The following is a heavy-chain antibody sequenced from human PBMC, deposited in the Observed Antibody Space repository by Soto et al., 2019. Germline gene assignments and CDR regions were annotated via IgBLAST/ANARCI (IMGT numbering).Heavy chain of an antibody. V-gene: IGHV1-69*05. D-gene: IGHD3-22*01. CDR3: ARDHGPYDSSGYYFY. J-gene: IGHJ4*02. CDR2: IIPIFGTA. Sequence: GASVKVSCKASGGTFSSYAISWVRQAPGQGLEWMGGIIPIFGTANYAQKFQGRVTMTTDKSTSTAYMELRSLRSDDTAVYYCARDHGPYDSSGYYFYWGQGTLVTVSS. CDR1: GGTFSSYA.